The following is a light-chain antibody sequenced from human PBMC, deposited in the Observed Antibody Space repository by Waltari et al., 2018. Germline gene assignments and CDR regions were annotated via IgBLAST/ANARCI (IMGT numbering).Light chain of an antibody. CDR2: VGTGGIVG. CDR3: GADHGSGSNFVSWV. CDR1: DGDWNYK. J-gene: IGLJ3*02. Sequence: QPVLTQTPSASASLGASVPITCILIDGDWNYKVDGYHQRQWKDARFVMRVGTGGIVGSKGEGIPDRFSVLGSGLNRYLTMKNIQEEDEGDYHCGADHGSGSNFVSWVFSGGTKLTVL. V-gene: IGLV9-49*03.